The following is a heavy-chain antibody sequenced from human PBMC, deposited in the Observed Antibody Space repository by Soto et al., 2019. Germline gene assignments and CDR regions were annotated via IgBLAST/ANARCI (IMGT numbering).Heavy chain of an antibody. CDR2: IIPIFGTA. CDR3: ARAGRSGYDLGYYYGMDV. J-gene: IGHJ6*02. Sequence: GALVKVSCKASGGTFGSYAISWVRQAPGQGLEWMRGIIPIFGTANYAQKFQGRVTITADESTSTAYMELSSLRSEDTAVYYCARAGRSGYDLGYYYGMDVWGQGTTVTVSS. CDR1: GGTFGSYA. D-gene: IGHD5-12*01. V-gene: IGHV1-69*13.